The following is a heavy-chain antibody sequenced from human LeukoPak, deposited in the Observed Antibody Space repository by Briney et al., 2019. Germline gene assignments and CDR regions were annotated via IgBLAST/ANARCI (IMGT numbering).Heavy chain of an antibody. V-gene: IGHV4-34*01. Sequence: PSETLSLTCAVYGGSFSGYYWSWIRQPPGKGLEWIGEINHSGSTNYNPSLKSRVTISVDTSKNQFSLKLSSVTAADTAVYCCARMITAPALLYYYYYMDVWGKGTTVTISS. J-gene: IGHJ6*03. CDR2: INHSGST. CDR1: GGSFSGYY. CDR3: ARMITAPALLYYYYYMDV. D-gene: IGHD3-16*01.